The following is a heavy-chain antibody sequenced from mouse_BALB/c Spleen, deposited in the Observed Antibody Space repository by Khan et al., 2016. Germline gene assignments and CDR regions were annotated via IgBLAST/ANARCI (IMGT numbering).Heavy chain of an antibody. Sequence: EVQLQESGPGLVKPSQSLSLTCTVTGYSITSDYAWNWIRQFPGNKLEWMGYISYSGSTSYNPSLKSRITITRDTSKNQFFLQLNSVTTEDTATXSWARNYFFDYWGQGTTLTVSS. V-gene: IGHV3-2*02. CDR3: ARNYFFDY. CDR2: ISYSGST. J-gene: IGHJ2*01. CDR1: GYSITSDYA.